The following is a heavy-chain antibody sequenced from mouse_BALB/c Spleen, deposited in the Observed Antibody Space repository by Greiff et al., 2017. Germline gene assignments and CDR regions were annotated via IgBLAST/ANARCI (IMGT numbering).Heavy chain of an antibody. D-gene: IGHD2-3*01. J-gene: IGHJ2*01. CDR1: GYTFSSYW. CDR2: ILPGSGST. CDR3: ATSDGYLYYFDY. Sequence: QVQLKQSGAELMKPGASVKISCKATGYTFSSYWIEWVKQRPGHGLEWIGEILPGSGSTNYNEKFKGKATFTADTSSNTAYMQLSSLTSEDSAVYYCATSDGYLYYFDYWGQGTTLTVSS. V-gene: IGHV1-9*01.